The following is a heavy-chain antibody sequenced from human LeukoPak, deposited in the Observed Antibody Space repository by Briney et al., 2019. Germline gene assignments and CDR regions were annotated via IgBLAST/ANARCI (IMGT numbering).Heavy chain of an antibody. CDR1: GFTFDDYG. V-gene: IGHV3-20*04. Sequence: GGSLRLSCAASGFTFDDYGMSWVRQAPGKGLEWVSGINWNGGSTGYADSVKGRFTISRDNAKNSLYLQMNSLRAEDTAVYYCARDHYYGSGSLDYFDYWGQGTLVTVSS. CDR3: ARDHYYGSGSLDYFDY. D-gene: IGHD3-10*01. CDR2: INWNGGST. J-gene: IGHJ4*02.